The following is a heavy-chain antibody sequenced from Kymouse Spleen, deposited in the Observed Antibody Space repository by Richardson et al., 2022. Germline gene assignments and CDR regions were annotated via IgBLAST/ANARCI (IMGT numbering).Heavy chain of an antibody. D-gene: IGHD3-10*01. CDR1: GGSFSGYY. CDR3: AREGYYGSGSYYILYYYYGMDV. Sequence: QVQLQQWGAGLLKPSETLSLTCAVYGGSFSGYYWSWIRQPPGKGLEWIGEINHSGSTNYNPSLKSRVTISVDTSKNQFSLKLSSVTAADTAVYYCAREGYYGSGSYYILYYYYGMDVWGQGTTVTVSS. J-gene: IGHJ6*02. CDR2: INHSGST. V-gene: IGHV4-34*01.